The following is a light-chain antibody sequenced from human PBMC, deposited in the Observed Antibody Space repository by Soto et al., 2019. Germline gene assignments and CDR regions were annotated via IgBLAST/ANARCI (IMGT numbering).Light chain of an antibody. Sequence: EIVLTQSPATLSLSPGERATLSCGASQSISSSYLAWYQQKPGQAPRLLIHGASSRATGIPDRISGSGSGTDFTLTISRLEPEDFAVYYCQQYGSSPITFGQGTRLEIK. V-gene: IGKV3-20*01. J-gene: IGKJ5*01. CDR3: QQYGSSPIT. CDR1: QSISSSY. CDR2: GAS.